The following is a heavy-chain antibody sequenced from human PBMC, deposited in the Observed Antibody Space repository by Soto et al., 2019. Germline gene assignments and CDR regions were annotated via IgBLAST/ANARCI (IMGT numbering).Heavy chain of an antibody. CDR1: GFTFSSYA. V-gene: IGHV3-23*01. Sequence: PGGSLRLSCAASGFTFSSYAMSWVRQAPGKGLEWVSAISGSGGSTYYADSVKGRFTISRDNSKNTLYLQMNSLRAEDTAVYYCAKAQQLAHWGDWFDPWGQGTLVTVSS. CDR3: AKAQQLAHWGDWFDP. D-gene: IGHD6-13*01. CDR2: ISGSGGST. J-gene: IGHJ5*02.